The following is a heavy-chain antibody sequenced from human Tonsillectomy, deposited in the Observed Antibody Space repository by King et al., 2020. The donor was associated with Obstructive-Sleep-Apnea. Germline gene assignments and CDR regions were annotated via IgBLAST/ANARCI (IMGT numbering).Heavy chain of an antibody. J-gene: IGHJ6*02. CDR2: ISRSSRTT. V-gene: IGHV3-48*04. CDR1: GFTFSTYS. D-gene: IGHD3-3*01. Sequence: QLVQSGGGLVQPGGSLRLSCVASGFTFSTYSMNWVRQAPGKGLEVISHISRSSRTTYYEDSVKGRFTIARDNAKNSLYLQMNSLRAEDTAVYYCVNNYDFWSGYYPYGMDVWGQGTTVTVSS. CDR3: VNNYDFWSGYYPYGMDV.